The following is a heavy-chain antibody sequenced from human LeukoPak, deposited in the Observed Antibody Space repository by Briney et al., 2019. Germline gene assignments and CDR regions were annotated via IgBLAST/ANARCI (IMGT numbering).Heavy chain of an antibody. CDR1: GYTFTSYA. CDR3: ARDHYDILTGYSSFDY. J-gene: IGHJ4*02. Sequence: ASVNVSCKASGYTFTSYAMHWVRQAPGQRLEWMGWINAGNGNTKYSQKFQGRVTITRDTSASTAYMELSSLRSEDTAVYYCARDHYDILTGYSSFDYWGQGTLVTVSS. V-gene: IGHV1-3*01. D-gene: IGHD3-9*01. CDR2: INAGNGNT.